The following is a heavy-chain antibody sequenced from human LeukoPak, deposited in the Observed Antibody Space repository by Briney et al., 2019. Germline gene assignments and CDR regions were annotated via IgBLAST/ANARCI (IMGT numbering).Heavy chain of an antibody. D-gene: IGHD6-6*01. J-gene: IGHJ4*02. CDR3: ARESSRSFDY. CDR2: ISSSGSAI. CDR1: GVAVSSSY. V-gene: IGHV3-11*04. Sequence: GGSLRLSCAASGVAVSSSYMSWVRQAPGKGLEWVSYISSSGSAIYYADSVKGRFTISRDNAKNSLYLQMNSLRADDTAVYYCARESSRSFDYWGQGTLVTVSS.